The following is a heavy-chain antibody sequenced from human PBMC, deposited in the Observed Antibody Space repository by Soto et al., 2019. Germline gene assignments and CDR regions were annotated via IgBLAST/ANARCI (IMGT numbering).Heavy chain of an antibody. CDR1: GYSFTSYW. D-gene: IGHD6-13*01. V-gene: IGHV5-51*01. CDR2: IYPGDSDT. Sequence: GESLKISCRGSGYSFTSYWIGWVRQMPGKGLEWMGIIYPGDSDTRYSPSFQGQVTISADKSISTAYLQWSSLKASDTAMYYCASPYSSSWLSLDYWGQGTLVTVSS. J-gene: IGHJ4*02. CDR3: ASPYSSSWLSLDY.